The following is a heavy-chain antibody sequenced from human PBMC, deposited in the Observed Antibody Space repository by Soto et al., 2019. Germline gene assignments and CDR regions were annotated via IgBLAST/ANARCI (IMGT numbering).Heavy chain of an antibody. CDR2: IYHSGST. CDR3: ARSGRVVATSFSYYYYGMDV. CDR1: GGSISSSKW. Sequence: QVQLQESGPGLVKPSGTLSLTCAVSGGSISSSKWWSWVRQPPGKGLEWIGEIYHSGSTNYNPSLKSRVTISVDKSKNQFSLKLSSVTAADTAVYYCARSGRVVATSFSYYYYGMDVWGQGTTVTVSS. J-gene: IGHJ6*02. V-gene: IGHV4-4*02. D-gene: IGHD5-12*01.